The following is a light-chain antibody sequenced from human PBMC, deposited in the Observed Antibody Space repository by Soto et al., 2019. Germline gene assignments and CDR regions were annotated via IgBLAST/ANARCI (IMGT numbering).Light chain of an antibody. J-gene: IGKJ1*01. CDR3: QQYNTWPRT. CDR1: QGVSSN. V-gene: IGKV3-15*01. CDR2: GAS. Sequence: IVMTQSPGTLSVSPGERATLSCRASQGVSSNLAWYQQKPGQAPRLLIYGASTRATGIPARFSGSGSGTELTLTISSLQSKEFAVYYCQQYNTWPRTFGQGTKVDIK.